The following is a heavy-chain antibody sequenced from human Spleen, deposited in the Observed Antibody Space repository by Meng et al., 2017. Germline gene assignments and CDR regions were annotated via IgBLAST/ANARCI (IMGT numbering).Heavy chain of an antibody. V-gene: IGHV4-31*03. J-gene: IGHJ5*01. CDR1: GGSISTSSYY. CDR2: IYYSGTT. Sequence: VQLKESGHGLGKPSQTLSLTCTVSGGSISTSSYYWTWIRQLPGKGLECIGYIYYSGTTNYKPSLKRRITISVDTAKNQFSLKLNSVTAADTAVYYCARGRGRGSPNWFDAWGHGTLVTVS. CDR3: ARGRGRGSPNWFDA. D-gene: IGHD3-10*01.